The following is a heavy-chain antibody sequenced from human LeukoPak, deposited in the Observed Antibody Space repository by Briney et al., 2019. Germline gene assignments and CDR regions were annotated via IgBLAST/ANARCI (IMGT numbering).Heavy chain of an antibody. V-gene: IGHV3-23*01. J-gene: IGHJ3*02. Sequence: PGGSLRFSCAASGFTFSSYAMSWVRQAPGKGLEWVSAISGSGGSTYYADSVKGRFTISRDNSKNTLYLQMNSLRAEDTAVYYCATPQYYYDSTAYAFDIWGLGTVVAVSS. D-gene: IGHD3-22*01. CDR3: ATPQYYYDSTAYAFDI. CDR2: ISGSGGST. CDR1: GFTFSSYA.